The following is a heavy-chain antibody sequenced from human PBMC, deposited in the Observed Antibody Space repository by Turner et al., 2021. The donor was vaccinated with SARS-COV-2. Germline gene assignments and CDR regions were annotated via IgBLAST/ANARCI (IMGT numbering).Heavy chain of an antibody. CDR3: ARQSPYYYDSSGYYSGAFDI. CDR1: GRSIRSRSYY. D-gene: IGHD3-22*01. CDR2: IYYSGST. Sequence: QLQLQESGPGLVKPSVTLSLTCTVSGRSIRSRSYYWGWIRKPPGKGLVWIGSIYYSGSTYYNPSLKRRVTISVDTSKNQFSLKLSSGTAADTAVYYCARQSPYYYDSSGYYSGAFDIWGQGTMVTVSS. V-gene: IGHV4-39*01. J-gene: IGHJ3*02.